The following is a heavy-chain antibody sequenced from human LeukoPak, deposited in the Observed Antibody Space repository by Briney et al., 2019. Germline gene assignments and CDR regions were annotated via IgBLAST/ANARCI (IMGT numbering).Heavy chain of an antibody. CDR1: GFTFSSYG. V-gene: IGHV3-30*03. J-gene: IGHJ6*03. Sequence: GRSLRLSCAASGFTFSSYGMHWVRQAPGKGLEWVAVISYDGSNKYYADSVKGRFTISRDNSKNTLYLQMNSLRAEDTAVYYCARPSRPTINYYYYMDVWGKGTTVTISS. CDR2: ISYDGSNK. D-gene: IGHD6-6*01. CDR3: ARPSRPTINYYYYMDV.